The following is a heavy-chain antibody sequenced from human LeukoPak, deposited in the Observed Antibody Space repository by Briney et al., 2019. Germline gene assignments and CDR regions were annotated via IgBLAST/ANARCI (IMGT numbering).Heavy chain of an antibody. V-gene: IGHV3-23*01. CDR2: ISGSGGST. Sequence: PGGSLRLSCAASGFTFSSYGMSWVRQAPGKGLEWVSAISGSGGSTYYADSVKGRFTISRDNSKNTLYLQMNSLRAEDTAVYYCAKDGHGDYSYYYYGMDVWGKGTTVTVSS. CDR1: GFTFSSYG. J-gene: IGHJ6*04. CDR3: AKDGHGDYSYYYYGMDV. D-gene: IGHD4-17*01.